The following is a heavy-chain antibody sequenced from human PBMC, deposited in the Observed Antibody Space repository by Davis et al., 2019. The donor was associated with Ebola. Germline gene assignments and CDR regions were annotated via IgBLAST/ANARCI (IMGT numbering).Heavy chain of an antibody. CDR3: ARAGWYREFDY. V-gene: IGHV3-64*01. Sequence: PGGSLRLSCAASGFTFSSYAMHWVRQAPGKGLEYVSAISSNGGSTYYANSVKGRFTISRDNSKNTLYLQMGSLRAEDMAVYYCARAGWYREFDYWGQGTLVTASS. CDR2: ISSNGGST. J-gene: IGHJ4*02. CDR1: GFTFSSYA. D-gene: IGHD6-19*01.